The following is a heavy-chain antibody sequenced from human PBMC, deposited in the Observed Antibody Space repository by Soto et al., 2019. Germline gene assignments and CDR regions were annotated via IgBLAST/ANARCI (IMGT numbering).Heavy chain of an antibody. CDR1: GFIFSDHH. J-gene: IGHJ4*02. D-gene: IGHD2-8*01. V-gene: IGHV3-72*01. Sequence: PVGSLRLSCAASGFIFSDHHMDWVRQAPGKGLEWVGRARNKAHGYTTAYAASVRGRFTISRDDSKNSLSLQMNSLKTEDTAVYFCARLMGTSFDLWGQGTLVTVSS. CDR3: ARLMGTSFDL. CDR2: ARNKAHGYTT.